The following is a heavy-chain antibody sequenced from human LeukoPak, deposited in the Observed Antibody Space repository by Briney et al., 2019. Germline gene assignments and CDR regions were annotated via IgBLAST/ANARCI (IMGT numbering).Heavy chain of an antibody. V-gene: IGHV3-48*03. CDR1: GFTFSSFE. D-gene: IGHD3-10*01. CDR2: ISSSGTTI. J-gene: IGHJ6*03. Sequence: PGGSLRLSCAASGFTFSSFEMNWVRRAPGKGLDWVSHISSSGTTIYDADSVKGRFTISRDNAKNSLYLQMNSLRVEDTAVYYCAKGSGSYSRYYYYYMDVWGKGTTVTVSS. CDR3: AKGSGSYSRYYYYYMDV.